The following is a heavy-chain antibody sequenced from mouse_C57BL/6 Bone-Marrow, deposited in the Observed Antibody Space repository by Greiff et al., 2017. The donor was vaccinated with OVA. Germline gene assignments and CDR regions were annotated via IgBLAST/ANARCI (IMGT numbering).Heavy chain of an antibody. V-gene: IGHV1-19*01. CDR3: ARLYYRGY. J-gene: IGHJ2*01. CDR1: GYTFTDYY. CDR2: INPYNGGT. Sequence: EVKLMESGPVLVKPGASVKMSCKASGYTFTDYYMNWVKQSHGKSLEWIGVINPYNGGTSYNQKFKGKATLTVDKSSSTAYMELNSLTSEDSAVYYCARLYYRGYWGQGTTLTVSS. D-gene: IGHD2-14*01.